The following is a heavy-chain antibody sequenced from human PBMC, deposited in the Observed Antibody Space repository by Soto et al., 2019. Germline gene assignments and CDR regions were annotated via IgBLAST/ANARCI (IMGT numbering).Heavy chain of an antibody. V-gene: IGHV3-30-3*01. CDR1: GFTFSSYA. Sequence: PGGSLRLSCAASGFTFSSYAMHWVRQAPGKGLEWVAVISYDGSNKYYADSVKVRFTISRDNSKNTLYLQMNSLRAEDTAVYYCAKGPADGLWFGDWFDPWGQGTLVTVSS. CDR3: AKGPADGLWFGDWFDP. J-gene: IGHJ5*02. CDR2: ISYDGSNK. D-gene: IGHD3-10*01.